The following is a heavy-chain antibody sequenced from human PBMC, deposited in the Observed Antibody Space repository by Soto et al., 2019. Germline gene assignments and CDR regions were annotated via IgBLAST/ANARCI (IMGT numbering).Heavy chain of an antibody. Sequence: ASVKVSCKASGYTFTGYYMHWVRQAPGQGLEWMGWINPNSGGTNYAQKFQGRVTMTRDTSISTAYMELSRLRSDDTAVYYCARGYCNNGVCYSFDYWGQGTLVTVSS. CDR3: ARGYCNNGVCYSFDY. CDR2: INPNSGGT. J-gene: IGHJ4*02. D-gene: IGHD2-8*01. CDR1: GYTFTGYY. V-gene: IGHV1-2*02.